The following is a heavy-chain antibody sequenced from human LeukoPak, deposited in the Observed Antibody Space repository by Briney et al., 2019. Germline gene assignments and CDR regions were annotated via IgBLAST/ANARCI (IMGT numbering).Heavy chain of an antibody. D-gene: IGHD3-22*01. Sequence: ASVKVSCKASGYTFTGYYMHWVRQAPGQGLEWMGWINPNSGGTFYGQTFQGRITMTRDTSISTAYMELSRLTFDDTAVYYCARVGAFDYDSSSPIKGAFDMWGQGTMVTVS. V-gene: IGHV1-2*02. CDR1: GYTFTGYY. J-gene: IGHJ3*02. CDR2: INPNSGGT. CDR3: ARVGAFDYDSSSPIKGAFDM.